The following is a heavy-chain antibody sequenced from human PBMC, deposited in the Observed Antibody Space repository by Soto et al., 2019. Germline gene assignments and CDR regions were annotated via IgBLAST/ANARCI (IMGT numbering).Heavy chain of an antibody. D-gene: IGHD3-9*01. Sequence: GGSLRLSCAASGFTFSSYAMHWVRQAPGKGLEWVAVISYDGSNKYYADSVKGRFTISRDNSKNTLYLQMNSLRAEDTAVYYCARDRGDLMTGGNWYFDLWGRGTLVTVSS. CDR3: ARDRGDLMTGGNWYFDL. V-gene: IGHV3-30*04. CDR1: GFTFSSYA. CDR2: ISYDGSNK. J-gene: IGHJ2*01.